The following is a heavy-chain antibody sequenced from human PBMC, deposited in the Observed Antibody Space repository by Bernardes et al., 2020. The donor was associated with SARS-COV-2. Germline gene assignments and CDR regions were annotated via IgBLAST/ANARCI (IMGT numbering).Heavy chain of an antibody. CDR2: INDSGSA. V-gene: IGHV4-34*01. D-gene: IGHD2-15*01. CDR3: ARGAIKEFTYCNGGTCYGFDY. Sequence: SETLSLTCAVYGGSFSGYYWSWIRQSPGKGLEWIGEINDSGSANYNPSLRSRVTISVDTSKNQVSLEMSSVTAADTAGYYFARGAIKEFTYCNGGTCYGFDYWGQGTLVTVSS. J-gene: IGHJ4*02. CDR1: GGSFSGYY.